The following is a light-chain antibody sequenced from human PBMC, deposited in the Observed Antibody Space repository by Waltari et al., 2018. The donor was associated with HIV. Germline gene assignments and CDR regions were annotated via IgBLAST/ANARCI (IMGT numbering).Light chain of an antibody. V-gene: IGLV2-14*01. CDR1: SRDIGLYNS. CDR3: CSYTSSYSYV. J-gene: IGLJ1*01. CDR2: EVS. Sequence: HSALTQPASVSGSPGQSISISCTGTSRDIGLYNSVSWYQQYPGKAPKLIIYEVSSRPSGVSNRFSASKSGNTASLTISGLLAEDEADYYCCSYTSSYSYVFGTGTKVTVL.